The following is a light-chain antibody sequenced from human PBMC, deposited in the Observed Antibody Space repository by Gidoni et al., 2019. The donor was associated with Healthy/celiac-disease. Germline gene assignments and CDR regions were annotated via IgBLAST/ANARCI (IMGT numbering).Light chain of an antibody. CDR1: QSISSY. Sequence: DIQMTQSPSSLSASVGDRVTITCRASQSISSYLNWYQQKPGKAPRLLINAASSLQSGVPSRFSGSGSGTDFTLTISSLQPEDFATYYCQQSYSTCSFGQGTKLEIK. V-gene: IGKV1-39*01. CDR2: AAS. CDR3: QQSYSTCS. J-gene: IGKJ2*04.